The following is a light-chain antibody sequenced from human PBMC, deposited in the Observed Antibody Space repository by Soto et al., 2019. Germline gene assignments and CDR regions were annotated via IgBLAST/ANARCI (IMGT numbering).Light chain of an antibody. V-gene: IGKV3D-7*01. CDR2: DPS. CDR1: QIVTSNY. Sequence: EIVLTESPGTLSLSPGERATLFCRASQIVTSNYLAWYQQKPCQPPRLLISDPSTSATGIPARFSGSGSGTEFTLTISSLQSEDFAVYYCQQDYNLHPTTFGQGTKVDIK. CDR3: QQDYNLHPTT. J-gene: IGKJ1*01.